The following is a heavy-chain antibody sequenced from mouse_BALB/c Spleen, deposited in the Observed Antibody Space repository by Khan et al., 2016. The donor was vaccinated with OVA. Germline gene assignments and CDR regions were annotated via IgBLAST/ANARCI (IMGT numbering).Heavy chain of an antibody. D-gene: IGHD2-1*01. J-gene: IGHJ3*01. Sequence: EVELVESGGGLVKPGGSLKLSCAASGFTFSSYTMSWIRQTLEKRLEWVATISSGGDNTYYPDSVKGRFTISRDNAKNNLYLQMSSLRSEDTALYYCARSNYGNFAYWGQGTLVTVSA. CDR1: GFTFSSYT. CDR2: ISSGGDNT. CDR3: ARSNYGNFAY. V-gene: IGHV5-9*03.